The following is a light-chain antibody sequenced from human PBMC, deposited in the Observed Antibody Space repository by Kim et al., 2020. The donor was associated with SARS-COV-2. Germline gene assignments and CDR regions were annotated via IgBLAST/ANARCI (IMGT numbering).Light chain of an antibody. CDR1: NIGSNS. CDR3: QVWDTSSDYQYV. CDR2: FDS. J-gene: IGLJ1*01. V-gene: IGLV3-21*04. Sequence: PGKTARINCGGDNIGSNSVHWYQKKSGQAPGLVMYFDSDRPAEIPERFSASKSGNTATLTINKVEAGDEADYYCQVWDTSSDYQYVFGTGTKVTVL.